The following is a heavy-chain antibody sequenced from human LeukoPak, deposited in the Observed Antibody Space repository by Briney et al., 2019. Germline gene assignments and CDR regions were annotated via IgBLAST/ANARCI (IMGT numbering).Heavy chain of an antibody. V-gene: IGHV3-7*01. D-gene: IGHD6-19*01. Sequence: GGSLRLSCAASGFTFSSYWMSWVRQAPPQGLERVANIKQDGSEKYYVNSVKGRFTISRDNAKNSLYLQLSSLRAEDTAVYYCARSPYTSGWYGVGYWGQGTLVTVSS. CDR1: GFTFSSYW. J-gene: IGHJ4*02. CDR3: ARSPYTSGWYGVGY. CDR2: IKQDGSEK.